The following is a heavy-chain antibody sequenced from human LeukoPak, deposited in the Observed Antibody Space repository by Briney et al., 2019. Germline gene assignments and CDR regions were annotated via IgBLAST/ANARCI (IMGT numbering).Heavy chain of an antibody. CDR2: ISAYNGNT. D-gene: IGHD3-16*02. J-gene: IGHJ3*02. CDR3: ARDSPGSYRAHDAFDI. CDR1: RYTLTSYG. Sequence: ASVKVSCKASRYTLTSYGISWVRPAPGQGLEWMGWISAYNGNTNYPQKLQGRVTMTTDTSTSTAYMELRSLRSDDTAVYYCARDSPGSYRAHDAFDIWGQGTMVTVSS. V-gene: IGHV1-18*01.